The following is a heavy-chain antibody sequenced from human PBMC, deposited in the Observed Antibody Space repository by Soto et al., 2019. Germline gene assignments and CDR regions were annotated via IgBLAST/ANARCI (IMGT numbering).Heavy chain of an antibody. D-gene: IGHD3-22*01. V-gene: IGHV4-59*08. CDR3: ARLGGYYQAFDQ. J-gene: IGHJ4*02. CDR1: GGSISSYY. CDR2: IYYSGST. Sequence: SETLSLTCTVSGGSISSYYWSWIRQPPGKGLEWIGYIYYSGSTNYNPSLKSRVTISVDTSKNQFSLKLSSVTAADTAVYYCARLGGYYQAFDQWGQGSLVTVS.